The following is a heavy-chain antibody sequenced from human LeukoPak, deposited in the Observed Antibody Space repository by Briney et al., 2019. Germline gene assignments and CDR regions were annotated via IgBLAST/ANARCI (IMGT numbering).Heavy chain of an antibody. CDR1: GGSISSSDW. D-gene: IGHD3-10*01. Sequence: SGTLSLTCAVSGGSISSSDWWSWVRQPPGKGLEWIGEMHQSGTTNYNPSLKSRVTMSVDKSKNQFTLKLSSVTAADTAVYYCAGYGSRSSYKAFDYWGQGTLVTVSS. CDR3: AGYGSRSSYKAFDY. V-gene: IGHV4-4*02. CDR2: MHQSGTT. J-gene: IGHJ4*02.